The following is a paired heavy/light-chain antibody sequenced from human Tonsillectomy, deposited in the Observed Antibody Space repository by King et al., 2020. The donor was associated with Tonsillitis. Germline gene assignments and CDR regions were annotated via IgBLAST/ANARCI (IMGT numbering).Light chain of an antibody. J-gene: IGKJ5*01. CDR3: QQYGYSPLT. CDR1: QSFSGNY. V-gene: IGKV3-20*01. CDR2: DSS. Sequence: EIVLTQSPGTLSLSPGQRATLSCRASQSFSGNYFAWYQQKPGQAPRLLIYDSSSRAIGIPDRFSGSGSGTDFTLTISRLEPDDFAVYYCQQYGYSPLTFGQGTRLEIK.
Heavy chain of an antibody. CDR2: LTWDSGHI. J-gene: IGHJ6*02. CDR3: AGSLSVPKSLYFYAVDV. D-gene: IGHD3-16*01. Sequence: EVELVESGGGLVQPGGSLRLSCAASGFNFDDCDMQWVRQAPGRGLEWVSGLTWDSGHIGYADSVKGRFTISRDNAKNSLYLQMNSLRTEDTGLYYCAGSLSVPKSLYFYAVDVWGPGTTVTVSS. V-gene: IGHV3-9*01. CDR1: GFNFDDCD.